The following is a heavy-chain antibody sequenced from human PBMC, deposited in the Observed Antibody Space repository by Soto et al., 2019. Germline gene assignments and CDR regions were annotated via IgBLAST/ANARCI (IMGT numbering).Heavy chain of an antibody. CDR3: TREYSSGWYEKYYFDY. Sequence: GSLRLSCAASGFTFSGSAMHWVRQASGKGLEWVGRIRSKANSYATAYAASVKGRFTISRDDSKNTAYLQMNSLKTEDTAVYYCTREYSSGWYEKYYFDYWGQGTLVTVSS. CDR2: IRSKANSYAT. D-gene: IGHD6-19*01. V-gene: IGHV3-73*01. CDR1: GFTFSGSA. J-gene: IGHJ4*02.